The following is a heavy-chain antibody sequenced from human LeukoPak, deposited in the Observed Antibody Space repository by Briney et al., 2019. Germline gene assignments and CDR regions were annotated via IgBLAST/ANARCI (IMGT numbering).Heavy chain of an antibody. CDR3: ARGRYDFWSGYSSSYMDV. CDR2: IYYSGST. J-gene: IGHJ6*03. CDR1: GGSISSYY. V-gene: IGHV4-59*01. Sequence: SETLSLTCTVSGGSISSYYWSWIRQPPGKGLEWIGYIYYSGSTNYNPSLKSRVTISVDTSKNQFSLKLSSVTAADTAVYYCARGRYDFWSGYSSSYMDVWGKGTTVTVSS. D-gene: IGHD3-3*01.